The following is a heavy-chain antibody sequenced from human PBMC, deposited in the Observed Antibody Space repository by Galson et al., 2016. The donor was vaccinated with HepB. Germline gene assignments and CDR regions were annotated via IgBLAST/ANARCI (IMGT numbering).Heavy chain of an antibody. Sequence: SVKVSCKASGVTFTNYAISWVRQAPGQGLEWMGGVNPVLNTANYAQKFQGRVTITADESTGTSFMELKYLRSGDTALYYCAGQMSASGNSPFDYWGPGALVTVSA. V-gene: IGHV1-69*13. D-gene: IGHD3-10*01. CDR3: AGQMSASGNSPFDY. J-gene: IGHJ4*02. CDR1: GVTFTNYA. CDR2: VNPVLNTA.